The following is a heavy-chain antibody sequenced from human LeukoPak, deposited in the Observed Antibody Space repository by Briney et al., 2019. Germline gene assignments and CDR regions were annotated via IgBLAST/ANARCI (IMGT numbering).Heavy chain of an antibody. J-gene: IGHJ4*02. Sequence: PGGSLRPSCAASGFTFSSYGMHWVRQAPGKGLEWVAFIRYDGSNKYYADSVKGRFTISRDNSKNTLYLQMNSLRAEDTAVYYCAKSSIVVVPACYYDSSGYYDYWGQGTLVTVSS. CDR2: IRYDGSNK. CDR1: GFTFSSYG. CDR3: AKSSIVVVPACYYDSSGYYDY. V-gene: IGHV3-30*02. D-gene: IGHD3-22*01.